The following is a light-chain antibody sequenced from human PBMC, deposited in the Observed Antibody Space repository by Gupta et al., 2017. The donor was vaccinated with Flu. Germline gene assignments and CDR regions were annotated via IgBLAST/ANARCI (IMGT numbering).Light chain of an antibody. CDR3: QQDGSSPTIT. V-gene: IGKV3-20*01. CDR1: QSVSSSY. J-gene: IGKJ5*01. Sequence: EIVLTHSPATLSLSPGERATLSCRASQSVSSSYLAWYQQKPGQAPRLLIYGASSRATGIPDRFSGSGSGTDFTLTISRLEPEDFAVYYCQQDGSSPTITFGQGTRLEIK. CDR2: GAS.